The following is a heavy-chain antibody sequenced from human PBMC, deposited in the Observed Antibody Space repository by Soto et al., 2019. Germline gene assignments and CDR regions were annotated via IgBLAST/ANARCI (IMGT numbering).Heavy chain of an antibody. Sequence: GGSLRLSCAASGFTFSSYSMNWVRQAPGKGLEWVSYISSDSSTIYYADSVKGRFTISRDNAKNSLYLQMNSLRDEDTAVYYCARESRFLEWLSLNWFDPWGQGTLVTVSS. CDR3: ARESRFLEWLSLNWFDP. D-gene: IGHD3-3*01. V-gene: IGHV3-48*02. J-gene: IGHJ5*02. CDR2: ISSDSSTI. CDR1: GFTFSSYS.